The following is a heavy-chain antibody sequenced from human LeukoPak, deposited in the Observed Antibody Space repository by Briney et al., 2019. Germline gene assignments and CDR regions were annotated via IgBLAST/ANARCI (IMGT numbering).Heavy chain of an antibody. Sequence: ASVKVSCKAPGYTFSGYYIHWVRQAPGQGLEWMGWINANSGGTNYAQKFQGRVTMTRDTSTSTAYMELSRLRSDDTAVYYCARDPMGSHYYYYMDVWGKGTTVTVSS. V-gene: IGHV1-2*02. CDR2: INANSGGT. J-gene: IGHJ6*03. CDR3: ARDPMGSHYYYYMDV. CDR1: GYTFSGYY. D-gene: IGHD3-16*01.